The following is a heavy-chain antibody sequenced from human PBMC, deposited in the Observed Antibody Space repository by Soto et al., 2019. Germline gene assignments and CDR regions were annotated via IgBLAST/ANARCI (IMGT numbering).Heavy chain of an antibody. CDR3: ARAAPEDIVVVPAAISAFDI. Sequence: QVQLQESGPGLVKPSQTLSLTCTVSGGSISSGGYYWSWIRQHPGKGLEWIGYIYYSGSTYYNPSLKRRVTISVDTSKNQFSLKLSAVTAADTAVYYCARAAPEDIVVVPAAISAFDIWGQGTMVTVSS. D-gene: IGHD2-2*01. CDR2: IYYSGST. V-gene: IGHV4-31*03. CDR1: GGSISSGGYY. J-gene: IGHJ3*02.